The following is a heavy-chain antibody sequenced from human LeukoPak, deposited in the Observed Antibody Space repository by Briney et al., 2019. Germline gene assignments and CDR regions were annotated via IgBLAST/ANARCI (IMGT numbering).Heavy chain of an antibody. Sequence: GESLKISCKGSGYKFSSYWVGWVRQMPGKGLEWMAIIYPGDSDTRISPSFQGLVTISVDKSISTAYLQWSSLKASDTAMYYCASGRLRRTRDAFDIWGQGTMVTVSS. J-gene: IGHJ3*02. V-gene: IGHV5-51*01. CDR3: ASGRLRRTRDAFDI. D-gene: IGHD4-17*01. CDR2: IYPGDSDT. CDR1: GYKFSSYW.